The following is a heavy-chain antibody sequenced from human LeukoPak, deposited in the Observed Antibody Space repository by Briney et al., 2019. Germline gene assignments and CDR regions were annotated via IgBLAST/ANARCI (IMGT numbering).Heavy chain of an antibody. D-gene: IGHD1-14*01. CDR3: AYNRDFALDN. Sequence: SETLSLTCAVSGVPIASHSWWSWVRQPPGKGLEWIGEIYHTGGANYKPSLKSRVTMSVDTSNNHFSLKLTSVTAADTAVYFCAYNRDFALDNWGQGTLVTVSS. J-gene: IGHJ4*02. CDR1: GVPIASHSW. V-gene: IGHV4/OR15-8*01. CDR2: IYHTGGA.